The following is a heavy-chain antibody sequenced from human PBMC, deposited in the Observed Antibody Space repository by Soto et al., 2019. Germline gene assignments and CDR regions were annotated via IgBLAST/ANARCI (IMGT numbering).Heavy chain of an antibody. Sequence: PSETLSLICAVYGGSFSGYYWSWIRQPPGKGLEWIGEINHSGSTNYNPSLKSRVTISVDTSKNQFSLKLSSVTAADTAVYYCAIDSSGYYLYGMDVWGQGTTVTVS. D-gene: IGHD3-22*01. V-gene: IGHV4-34*01. CDR1: GGSFSGYY. CDR3: AIDSSGYYLYGMDV. J-gene: IGHJ6*02. CDR2: INHSGST.